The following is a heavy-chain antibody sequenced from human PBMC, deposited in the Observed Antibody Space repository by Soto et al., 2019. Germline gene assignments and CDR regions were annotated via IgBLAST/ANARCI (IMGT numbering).Heavy chain of an antibody. J-gene: IGHJ4*02. CDR1: GFTFSNSA. Sequence: SVKVSCKASGFTFSNSAVQWVGQARVQRREGIGWIVAGSGYTDYAQRFQERVSITRDLSTRTAYMELSSLRSEDTAVYYCAADRAYCGGDCYSGNDDWGQGNLVTVS. V-gene: IGHV1-58*01. CDR2: IVAGSGYT. D-gene: IGHD2-21*02. CDR3: AADRAYCGGDCYSGNDD.